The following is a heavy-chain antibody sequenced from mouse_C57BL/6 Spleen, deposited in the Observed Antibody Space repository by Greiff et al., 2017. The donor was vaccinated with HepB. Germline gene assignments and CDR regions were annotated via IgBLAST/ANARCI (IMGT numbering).Heavy chain of an antibody. V-gene: IGHV1-9*01. CDR2: ILPGSGST. J-gene: IGHJ2*01. D-gene: IGHD3-2*02. CDR3: ARWGGSSVLYYFDY. CDR1: GYTFTGYW. Sequence: QVQLQQSGAELMKPGASVKLSCKATGYTFTGYWIEWVKQRPGHGLEWIGEILPGSGSTNSNEKFKGKATFTADTSSNTAYMQLSSRTTEDSAIYYCARWGGSSVLYYFDYWGKGTTLTVSS.